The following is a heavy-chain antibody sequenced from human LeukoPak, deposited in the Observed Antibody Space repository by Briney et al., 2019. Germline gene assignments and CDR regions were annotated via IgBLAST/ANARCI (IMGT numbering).Heavy chain of an antibody. J-gene: IGHJ4*02. V-gene: IGHV3-23*01. Sequence: GGSLRLSCAASGFTLSSYAISWVRQAPGKGLEWVSDISGSGGSTYYADSVKGRFTISRDNSKNTLYLQMNSLRAEDTAVYYCAKVVCSSWFHFDYWGQGTLVTVSS. CDR2: ISGSGGST. D-gene: IGHD6-13*01. CDR3: AKVVCSSWFHFDY. CDR1: GFTLSSYA.